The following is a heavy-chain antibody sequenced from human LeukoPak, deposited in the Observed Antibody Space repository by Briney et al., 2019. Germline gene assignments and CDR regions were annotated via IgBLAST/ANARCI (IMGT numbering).Heavy chain of an antibody. V-gene: IGHV4-61*02. Sequence: SETLSLTCTVSGGSISSGSYYWSWIRQPAGKGLEWIGRIYTSGSTNYNPSLKSRVTISVDTSKNQFSLKLSSVTAADTAVYYCAAHRDPIWFGETGYWGQGTLVTVSS. CDR3: AAHRDPIWFGETGY. CDR2: IYTSGST. J-gene: IGHJ4*02. D-gene: IGHD3-10*01. CDR1: GGSISSGSYY.